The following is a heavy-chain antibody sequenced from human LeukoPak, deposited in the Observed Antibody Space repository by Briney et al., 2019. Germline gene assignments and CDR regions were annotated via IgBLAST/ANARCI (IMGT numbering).Heavy chain of an antibody. CDR2: IYYSGST. J-gene: IGHJ4*02. CDR3: ASRSSGYYTRLDY. Sequence: PSETLSLTCTVSGGSISSSSYYWGWIRQPPGKGLEWIGSIYYSGSTYYNPSLRSRVTISVDTSKNQSSLKLSSVTAADTAVYYCASRSSGYYTRLDYWGQGTLVTVSS. D-gene: IGHD3-3*01. V-gene: IGHV4-39*01. CDR1: GGSISSSSYY.